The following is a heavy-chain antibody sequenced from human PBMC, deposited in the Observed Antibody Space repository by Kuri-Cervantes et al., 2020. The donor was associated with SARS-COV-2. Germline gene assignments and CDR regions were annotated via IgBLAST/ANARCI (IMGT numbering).Heavy chain of an antibody. Sequence: SETLSLTCTVSSGSISSSSHYWGWIRQPPGKGLEWIGSVYYSGNTYYNPSLKSRVTISVDTSKNQFSLKLSSVTAADTAVYYCARRCGGDCYSRSFDYWGQGTLVTVSS. J-gene: IGHJ4*02. CDR1: SGSISSSSHY. D-gene: IGHD2-21*02. V-gene: IGHV4-39*01. CDR2: VYYSGNT. CDR3: ARRCGGDCYSRSFDY.